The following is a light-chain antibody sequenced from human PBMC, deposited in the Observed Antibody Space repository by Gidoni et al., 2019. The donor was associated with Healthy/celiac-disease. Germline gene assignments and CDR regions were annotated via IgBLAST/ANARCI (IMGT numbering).Light chain of an antibody. CDR3: NSRDSSGNHLV. Sequence: SSELTQDPAVSVALGQTGRITCQGDSLRSYYASWYQQKTGQAPALVIYGTNNRPSGIPDRFSGSSSGNTASLTITGAQAEDEADYYCNSRDSSGNHLVFGGGTKLTVL. J-gene: IGLJ3*02. V-gene: IGLV3-19*01. CDR1: SLRSYY. CDR2: GTN.